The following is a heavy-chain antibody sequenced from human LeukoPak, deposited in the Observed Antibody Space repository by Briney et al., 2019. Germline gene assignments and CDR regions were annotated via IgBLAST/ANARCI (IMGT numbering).Heavy chain of an antibody. D-gene: IGHD5-12*01. V-gene: IGHV4-59*12. CDR1: GDSISSYY. J-gene: IGHJ4*02. Sequence: PSETLSLTCTVSGDSISSYYWSWIRQPPGKGLEWIGYIYHSGSTNYNPSLKSRVTISLDTSKKHFSLKLSSVTAADTAVYYCARPMYGGSPNNPRPFDYWGQGTLVTVSS. CDR3: ARPMYGGSPNNPRPFDY. CDR2: IYHSGST.